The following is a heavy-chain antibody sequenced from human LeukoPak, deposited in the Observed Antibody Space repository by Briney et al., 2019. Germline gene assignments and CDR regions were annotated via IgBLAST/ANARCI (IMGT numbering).Heavy chain of an antibody. CDR2: ISSSSSYI. CDR3: ARERNSGSYPSQSSAFYYYGMDV. J-gene: IGHJ6*02. Sequence: GGSLRLSCAASGFTFSSYSMNWVRQAPGKGLEWVSSISSSSSYIYYADSVKGRFTISRDNAKNSLYLQMNSLRAEDTAVYYCARERNSGSYPSQSSAFYYYGMDVWGQGTTVTVSS. CDR1: GFTFSSYS. D-gene: IGHD3-10*01. V-gene: IGHV3-21*01.